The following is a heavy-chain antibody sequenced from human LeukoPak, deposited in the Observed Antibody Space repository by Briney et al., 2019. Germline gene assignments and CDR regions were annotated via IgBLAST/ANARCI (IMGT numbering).Heavy chain of an antibody. D-gene: IGHD2-2*01. Sequence: PGGSLRLSCAASGFTFSSYSMNWVRQAPGKGLEWVSAISGSGGSTYYADSVKGRFTISRDNSKNTLYLQMNSLRAEDTAVYYCAKDQNIVVVPAATGHNWFDPWGQGTLVTVSS. CDR1: GFTFSSYS. CDR2: ISGSGGST. V-gene: IGHV3-23*01. J-gene: IGHJ5*02. CDR3: AKDQNIVVVPAATGHNWFDP.